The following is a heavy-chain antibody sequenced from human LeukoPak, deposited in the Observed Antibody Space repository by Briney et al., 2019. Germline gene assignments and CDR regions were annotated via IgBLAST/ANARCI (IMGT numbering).Heavy chain of an antibody. CDR3: AKEGQQLVHGYFDY. J-gene: IGHJ4*02. D-gene: IGHD6-13*01. CDR1: GFTFSGYA. V-gene: IGHV3-23*01. CDR2: IVGSGDST. Sequence: GGSLRLSCAASGFTFSGYAMTWVRQAPGKGLEWVSSIVGSGDSTYYADSVKDRFTISRDNSKNPLYLQMNSLRAEDTAVYYCAKEGQQLVHGYFDYWGQGTLVTVSS.